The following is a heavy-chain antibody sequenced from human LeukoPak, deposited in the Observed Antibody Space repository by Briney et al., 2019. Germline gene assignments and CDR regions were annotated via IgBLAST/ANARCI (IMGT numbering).Heavy chain of an antibody. V-gene: IGHV4-59*08. CDR3: ARHDGVRTNSDY. Sequence: SETLSLTCTVSGGSISSYYWSWIRQPPGKGLEWIGYIYYSGSTNYNPSLKSRVTISVDTSKNQFSLKLSSVTAADTAVYYCARHDGVRTNSDYWGQGTLVTVSS. D-gene: IGHD3-16*01. J-gene: IGHJ4*02. CDR1: GGSISSYY. CDR2: IYYSGST.